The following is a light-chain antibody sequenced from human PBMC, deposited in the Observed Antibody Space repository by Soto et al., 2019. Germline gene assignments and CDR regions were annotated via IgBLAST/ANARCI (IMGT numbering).Light chain of an antibody. J-gene: IGKJ1*01. CDR3: QQYYKLPWT. Sequence: EIMMTQSPATLSVSPWERATLSCRASQSVSSNLAWYQQKPGQAPRLLVYGASTRATGIPARFSGSGSGTEFTLTISSLQSEDFAVYCCQQYYKLPWTFGQGTKVDIK. CDR2: GAS. V-gene: IGKV3-15*01. CDR1: QSVSSN.